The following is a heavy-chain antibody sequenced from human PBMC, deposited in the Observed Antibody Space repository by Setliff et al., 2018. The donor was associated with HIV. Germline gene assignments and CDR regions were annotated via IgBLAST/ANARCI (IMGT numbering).Heavy chain of an antibody. V-gene: IGHV7-4-1*02. CDR3: AREKTLGALDI. CDR1: GYTFTSYA. CDR2: INTNTGNP. J-gene: IGHJ3*02. Sequence: ASVKVSCKASGYTFTSYAMNWVRQAPGQGLEWMGWINTNTGNPTYAQGFTGRFVFSLDTSVSTAFLQISSLKAEDTAVYLCAREKTLGALDIWGQGTMVTVSS.